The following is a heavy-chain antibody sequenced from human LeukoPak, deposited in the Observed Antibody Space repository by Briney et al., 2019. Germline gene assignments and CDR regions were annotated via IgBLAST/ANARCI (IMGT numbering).Heavy chain of an antibody. J-gene: IGHJ4*02. CDR1: GFTFSSYY. V-gene: IGHV3-21*01. D-gene: IGHD3-9*01. CDR2: ISSSGNYI. Sequence: GGSLRLSCAASGFTFSSYYMNWVRQAPGKGLDWVSSISSSGNYINYADSVKGRFTISRDNAKNSLFLQVSSLRAEDTGVHYCARGDNYFDYWGQGTLVTVSS. CDR3: ARGDNYFDY.